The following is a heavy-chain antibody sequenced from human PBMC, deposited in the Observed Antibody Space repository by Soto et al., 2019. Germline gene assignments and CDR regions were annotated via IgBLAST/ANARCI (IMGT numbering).Heavy chain of an antibody. D-gene: IGHD6-13*01. V-gene: IGHV1-69*01. CDR1: GGTFSSYA. J-gene: IGHJ6*02. CDR2: IIPIFGTA. Sequence: QVQLVQSGAEVKKPGSSVKVSCKASGGTFSSYAISWVRQAPGQGLEWMGGIIPIFGTANYAQKFQGRVTITADESTSTAYMELSSLRSEDTAVYYCAREKGGSLPLDYYGMDVWGQGTTVTVSS. CDR3: AREKGGSLPLDYYGMDV.